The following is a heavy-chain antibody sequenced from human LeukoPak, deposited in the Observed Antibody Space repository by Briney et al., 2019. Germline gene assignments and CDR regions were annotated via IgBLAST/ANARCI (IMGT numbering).Heavy chain of an antibody. CDR2: ISSSGDTI. Sequence: KPGGSLRLSCAASGFTLSHYYMTWIRQAPGKGLEWLSCISSSGDTIYYADSVKGRFTVSRDNAENSLYLQMNSLRAEDTAMYYCARQGSEIGYWGQGTLVTVSS. J-gene: IGHJ4*02. V-gene: IGHV3-11*01. CDR1: GFTLSHYY. CDR3: ARQGSEIGY.